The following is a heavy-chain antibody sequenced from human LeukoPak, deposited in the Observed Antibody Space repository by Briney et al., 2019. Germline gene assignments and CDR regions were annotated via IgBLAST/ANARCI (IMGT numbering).Heavy chain of an antibody. J-gene: IGHJ4*02. CDR2: INPSGST. D-gene: IGHD5-18*01. Sequence: SETLSLTCAVYGGSFSGYYWSWIRQPPGKGLEWIGEINPSGSTNYNPSLKSRVTISVDTSKNQFSLKLSSVTAADTAVYYCARRIEKTAMVDYWGQGTLVTVSS. CDR3: ARRIEKTAMVDY. CDR1: GGSFSGYY. V-gene: IGHV4-34*01.